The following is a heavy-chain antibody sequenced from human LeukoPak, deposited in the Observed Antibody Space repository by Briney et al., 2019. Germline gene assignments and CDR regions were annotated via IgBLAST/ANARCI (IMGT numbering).Heavy chain of an antibody. J-gene: IGHJ4*02. CDR1: GYSISSGYY. V-gene: IGHV4-38-2*02. CDR3: ASYYYCSGGSCYFDY. D-gene: IGHD2-15*01. Sequence: PSETLSLTCTVSGYSISSGYYWGWIRPPPGKGLEWIGSIYHSGSTYYNPSLKSRVTISVDTSKNQFSLKLSSVTAADTAVYYCASYYYCSGGSCYFDYWGQGTLVTVSS. CDR2: IYHSGST.